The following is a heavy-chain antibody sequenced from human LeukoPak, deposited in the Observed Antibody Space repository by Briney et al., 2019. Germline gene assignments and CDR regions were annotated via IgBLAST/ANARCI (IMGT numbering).Heavy chain of an antibody. V-gene: IGHV1-18*01. Sequence: GASVKVSCKASGYTFTSYGISWVRQAPGQGLEWMGWISAYNGNTNYAQKLQGRVTMTTDTSTSTAYMELRSLRSDDTAVYYCARDYFGILEWSYWGRNAFDIWGQGTMVTVSS. CDR1: GYTFTSYG. CDR2: ISAYNGNT. J-gene: IGHJ3*02. CDR3: ARDYFGILEWSYWGRNAFDI. D-gene: IGHD3-3*01.